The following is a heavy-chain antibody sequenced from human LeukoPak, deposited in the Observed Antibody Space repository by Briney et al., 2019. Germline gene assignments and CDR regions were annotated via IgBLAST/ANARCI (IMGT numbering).Heavy chain of an antibody. CDR1: GCTFSSYP. J-gene: IGHJ5*02. D-gene: IGHD3-22*01. V-gene: IGHV1-69*06. CDR2: HIHVFGTS. Sequence: AVQVSFQACGCTFSSYPMNWVRQAGGKGLEGMGGHIHVFGTSNYLHKFAQNFQDRVTLTADKSTNTAYMELNRQRSEDTAVYYCARCWAGMIVDVSWQCWCDHWGQGTLVTVSS. CDR3: ARCWAGMIVDVSWQCWCDH.